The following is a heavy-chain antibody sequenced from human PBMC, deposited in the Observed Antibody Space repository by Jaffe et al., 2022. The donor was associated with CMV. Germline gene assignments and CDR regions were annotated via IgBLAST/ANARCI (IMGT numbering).Heavy chain of an antibody. D-gene: IGHD3-10*01. CDR2: ISWNSGSI. CDR3: AKDSTMGFYGMDV. V-gene: IGHV3-9*01. Sequence: EVQLVESGGGLVQPGRSLRLSCAASGFTFDDYAMHWVRQAPGKGLEWVSGISWNSGSIGYADSVKGRFTISRDNAKNSLYLQMNSLRAEDTALYYCAKDSTMGFYGMDVWGQGTTVTVSS. J-gene: IGHJ6*02. CDR1: GFTFDDYA.